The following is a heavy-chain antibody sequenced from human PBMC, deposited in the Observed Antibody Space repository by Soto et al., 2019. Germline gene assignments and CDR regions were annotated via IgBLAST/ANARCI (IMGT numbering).Heavy chain of an antibody. CDR1: GFTFSSSA. J-gene: IGHJ4*02. CDR3: AADVGGYIYGVARQ. Sequence: QMQLVQSGPEVKKPGTSVKVSCKTSGFTFSSSAVHWVRQARGHRLQWIGWIDVGSANANDAQMLQERVTISRDMSTSTAYMELSRLRPEDTAVYDCAADVGGYIYGVARQWGAGTLFTVSS. D-gene: IGHD4-17*01. V-gene: IGHV1-58*01. CDR2: IDVGSANA.